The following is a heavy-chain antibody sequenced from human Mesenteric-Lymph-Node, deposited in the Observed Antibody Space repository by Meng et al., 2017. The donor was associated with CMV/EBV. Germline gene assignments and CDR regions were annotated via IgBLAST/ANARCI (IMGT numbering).Heavy chain of an antibody. CDR1: SISSSDYY. D-gene: IGHD6-13*01. CDR3: ARPHVAAAGFLNNWFDP. J-gene: IGHJ5*02. Sequence: SISSSDYYWGWIRQPAGRGLEWIGSIYYTGSTNYNPSLKSRVTISVDTSKNQFSLRLSSVTAADTAVYYCARPHVAAAGFLNNWFDPWGQGTLVTVSS. V-gene: IGHV4-39*01. CDR2: IYYTGST.